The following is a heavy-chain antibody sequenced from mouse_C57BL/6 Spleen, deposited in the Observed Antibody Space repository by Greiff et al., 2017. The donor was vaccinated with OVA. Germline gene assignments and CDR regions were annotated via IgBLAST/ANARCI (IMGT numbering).Heavy chain of an antibody. J-gene: IGHJ3*01. CDR1: GFTFSDYG. V-gene: IGHV5-17*01. CDR2: ISSGSSTI. D-gene: IGHD2-5*01. Sequence: EVKLMESGGGLVKPGGSLKLSCAASGFTFSDYGMHWVRQAPEKGLEWVAYISSGSSTIYYADTVKGRFPISRDNAKNTLFLQMTSLRSEDTAMYYGARDYYSNLAWFAYWGQGTLVTVSA. CDR3: ARDYYSNLAWFAY.